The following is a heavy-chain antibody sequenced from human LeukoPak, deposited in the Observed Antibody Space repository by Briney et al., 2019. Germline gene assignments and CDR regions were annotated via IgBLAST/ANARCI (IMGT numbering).Heavy chain of an antibody. CDR3: ARRQGCSSTSCPPDS. D-gene: IGHD2-2*01. V-gene: IGHV5-51*01. J-gene: IGHJ4*02. Sequence: GESPKISCRGSGYSFTTYWIGWVRQMPGKGLEWMGIIYPGDSDTRYSPSFQGQVTMSADKSINTAYLQWSSLKASDTAMYYCARRQGCSSTSCPPDSWGQGTLVTVSS. CDR2: IYPGDSDT. CDR1: GYSFTTYW.